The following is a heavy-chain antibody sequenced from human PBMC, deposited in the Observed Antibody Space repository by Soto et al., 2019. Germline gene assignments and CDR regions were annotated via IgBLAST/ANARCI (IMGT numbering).Heavy chain of an antibody. CDR1: GYTFTSYG. CDR3: ARDGKLIGYCSGGSCYTGGNYYYYGMDV. V-gene: IGHV1-18*01. CDR2: ISAYNGNT. J-gene: IGHJ6*02. Sequence: GASVVSCKASGYTFTSYGISWVRQAPGQGLEWMGWISAYNGNTNYAQKLQGRVTMTTDTSTSTAYMELRSLRSDDTAVYYCARDGKLIGYCSGGSCYTGGNYYYYGMDVWGQGTTVTVSS. D-gene: IGHD2-15*01.